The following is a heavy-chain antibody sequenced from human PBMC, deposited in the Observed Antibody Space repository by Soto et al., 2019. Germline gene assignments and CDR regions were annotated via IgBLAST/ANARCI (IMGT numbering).Heavy chain of an antibody. CDR2: ISGSGGST. D-gene: IGHD2-2*01. Sequence: GGSLRLSCAASGFTFSSYSMSWVRQAPGKGLEWVSAISGSGGSTYYADSVKGRFTISRDNSKNTLYLQMNSLRAEDTAVYYCAKDSYCSSTSCENYYYYYGMDVWGQGTTVTVSS. CDR1: GFTFSSYS. CDR3: AKDSYCSSTSCENYYYYYGMDV. V-gene: IGHV3-23*01. J-gene: IGHJ6*02.